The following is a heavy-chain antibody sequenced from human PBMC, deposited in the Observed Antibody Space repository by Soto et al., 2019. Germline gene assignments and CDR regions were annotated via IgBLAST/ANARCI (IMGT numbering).Heavy chain of an antibody. CDR1: GFTFSSYA. Sequence: GSLRLSCAASGFTFSSYAMSWVRQAPGKGLEWVSAISGSGGSTDYADSVKGRFTISRDNSKNTLYLQINSLRAEDTAVYYCAKDQDPRLRFLEWFPPFDYWGQGTLVTVSS. V-gene: IGHV3-23*01. CDR2: ISGSGGST. CDR3: AKDQDPRLRFLEWFPPFDY. D-gene: IGHD3-3*01. J-gene: IGHJ4*02.